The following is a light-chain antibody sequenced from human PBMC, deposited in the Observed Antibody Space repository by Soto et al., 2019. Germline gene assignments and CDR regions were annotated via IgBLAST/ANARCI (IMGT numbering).Light chain of an antibody. CDR2: TTS. CDR3: QQGYSTPRT. J-gene: IGKJ5*01. CDR1: QSTTNC. Sequence: DIQMTQSPSSLSASVGDRVSITCRASQSTTNCLNWYQQKPGKAPKLLIFTTSSLHTGVPSRFSGSGSGTDFTLTISSLQPEDFATYYCQQGYSTPRTFGQGTRLEI. V-gene: IGKV1-39*01.